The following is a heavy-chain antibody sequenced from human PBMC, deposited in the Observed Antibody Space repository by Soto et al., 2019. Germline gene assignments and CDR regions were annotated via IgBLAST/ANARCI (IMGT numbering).Heavy chain of an antibody. CDR1: GGSISSGDYY. CDR3: ARASTFGGVIVNYFDY. J-gene: IGHJ4*02. V-gene: IGHV4-30-4*01. D-gene: IGHD3-16*02. Sequence: QVQLQESGPGLVKPSQTLSLTCTVSGGSISSGDYYWSWIRQPPGKGLEWIGYIYYSGSTYYNPSLKSRVTISVDTSKNQFSLKLSSVTAADTAVYYCARASTFGGVIVNYFDYWGQGTLVTVSS. CDR2: IYYSGST.